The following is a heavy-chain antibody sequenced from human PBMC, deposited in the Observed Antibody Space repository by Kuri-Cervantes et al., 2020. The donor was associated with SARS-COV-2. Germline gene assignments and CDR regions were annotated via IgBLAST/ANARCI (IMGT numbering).Heavy chain of an antibody. CDR1: GFTFSSDW. CDR3: VSETFGVLDS. V-gene: IGHV3-7*01. CDR2: MKRDGSEK. D-gene: IGHD2-8*01. J-gene: IGHJ4*02. Sequence: GGSLRLSCAASGFTFSSDWMTWVRKAPGKRLEWVASMKRDGSEKYYVDSVRGRFTISRDDAANSVDLLLNSLRVEDTAVYYCVSETFGVLDSWGQGTLVTVSS.